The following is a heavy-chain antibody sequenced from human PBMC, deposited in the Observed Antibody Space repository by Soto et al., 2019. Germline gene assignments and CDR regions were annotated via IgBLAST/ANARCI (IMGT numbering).Heavy chain of an antibody. CDR1: GGPFISYA. J-gene: IGHJ4*02. D-gene: IGHD3-22*01. Sequence: VKVSSKASGGPFISYAIIWVRRSPGQGLEWMGGIIPIFGTANYAQKFQCRVTITADESTSTAYMELSSLRSEDTAVYYCARAHTNYYDSSGYYSYWGQGTLVTVSS. V-gene: IGHV1-69*01. CDR3: ARAHTNYYDSSGYYSY. CDR2: IIPIFGTA.